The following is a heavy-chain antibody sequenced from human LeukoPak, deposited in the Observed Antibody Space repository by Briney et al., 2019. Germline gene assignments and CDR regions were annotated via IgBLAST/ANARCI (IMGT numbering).Heavy chain of an antibody. D-gene: IGHD2-2*02. Sequence: PGGSLRLSCAASGFTVSSNYMSWVRQAPGKGLEWVSVIYSGGSTYYADSVKGRFTISRDNSKTTLYLQMNSLRAEDTAVYYCARGPGYCSSTSCYTGGFFDPWGQGTLVTVSS. J-gene: IGHJ5*02. CDR3: ARGPGYCSSTSCYTGGFFDP. V-gene: IGHV3-66*02. CDR2: IYSGGST. CDR1: GFTVSSNY.